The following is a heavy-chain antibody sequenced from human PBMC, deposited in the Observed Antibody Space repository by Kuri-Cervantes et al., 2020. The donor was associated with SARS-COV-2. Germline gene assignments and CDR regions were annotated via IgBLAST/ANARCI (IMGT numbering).Heavy chain of an antibody. V-gene: IGHV1-69*05. D-gene: IGHD2-2*01. CDR1: GGTFSSYA. CDR3: AIIDCSSTSCYAHAA. J-gene: IGHJ5*02. CDR2: IIPIFGTA. Sequence: SVKVSCKASGGTFSSYAISWVRQAPGQGLEWMGGIIPIFGTANYAQKFQGRVTMTRDTSTSTVYMELSSLRSEDTAVCYCAIIDCSSTSCYAHAAWGQGTLVTVSS.